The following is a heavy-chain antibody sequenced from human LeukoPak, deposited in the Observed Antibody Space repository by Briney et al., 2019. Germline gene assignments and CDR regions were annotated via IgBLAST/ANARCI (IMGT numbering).Heavy chain of an antibody. V-gene: IGHV4-59*08. Sequence: SETLSLTCTVSGGSISSYYWSWIRQPPGKGLEWIGYIYYSGSTSYNPSLKSRVTISVDASKNQFSLKLSSVTAADTAVYYCARRHSSGWYLSYWGQGTLDTVSS. J-gene: IGHJ4*02. CDR2: IYYSGST. CDR3: ARRHSSGWYLSY. D-gene: IGHD6-19*01. CDR1: GGSISSYY.